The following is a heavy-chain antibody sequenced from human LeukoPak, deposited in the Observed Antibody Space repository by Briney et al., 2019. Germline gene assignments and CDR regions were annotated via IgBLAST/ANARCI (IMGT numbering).Heavy chain of an antibody. D-gene: IGHD6-6*01. CDR2: ISNSGGST. CDR3: AKETSSSFDY. J-gene: IGHJ4*02. CDR1: GFTFSSYA. Sequence: PGGSLRLSCAASGFTFSSYAMNWVRQAPGKGLEWVSGISNSGGSTSYADSVKGRFTISRDNSKNTLYLQMNSLRAEDTAVYYCAKETSSSFDYWGQGTLVTVSS. V-gene: IGHV3-23*01.